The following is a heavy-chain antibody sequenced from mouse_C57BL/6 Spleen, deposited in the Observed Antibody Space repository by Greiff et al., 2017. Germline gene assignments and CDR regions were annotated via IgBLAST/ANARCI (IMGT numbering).Heavy chain of an antibody. Sequence: VQLQQSGPGLVQPSQSLSITCTVSGFSLTSYGVHWVRQSPGKGLEWLGVIWSGGSTDYNAAFISRLSISKDKSKSQVFFKMNSLQADDTAIYYCARNFHYYGSSYWYFDVWGTGTTVTVSS. D-gene: IGHD1-1*01. CDR3: ARNFHYYGSSYWYFDV. CDR2: IWSGGST. CDR1: GFSLTSYG. J-gene: IGHJ1*03. V-gene: IGHV2-2*01.